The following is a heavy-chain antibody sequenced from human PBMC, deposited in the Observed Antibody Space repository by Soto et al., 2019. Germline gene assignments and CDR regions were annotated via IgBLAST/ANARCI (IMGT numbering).Heavy chain of an antibody. V-gene: IGHV3-9*01. CDR3: AKGSRGGPGILSGYYAGIAAAGPTDYFDY. D-gene: IGHD6-13*01. Sequence: GGSLRLSCAASGFTFDDYAMHWVRQAPGKGLEWVPGISWNSGSIGYADSVKGRFTISRDNAKNSLYLQMNSLRAEDTALYYCAKGSRGGPGILSGYYAGIAAAGPTDYFDYWGQGTLVTVSS. CDR1: GFTFDDYA. J-gene: IGHJ4*02. CDR2: ISWNSGSI.